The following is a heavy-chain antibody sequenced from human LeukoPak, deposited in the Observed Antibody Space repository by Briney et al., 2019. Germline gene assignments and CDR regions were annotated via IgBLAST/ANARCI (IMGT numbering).Heavy chain of an antibody. Sequence: GGSLRLSCAASGFTFSSYAMNWVRQAPGKGLEWVAGVTWNSDNIDYAESVRGRFTISRDNAKNSLYLEMNSLRLEDTALYYCVKESEDSSGWATRYYFDYWGQGSLVTVS. D-gene: IGHD6-19*01. J-gene: IGHJ4*02. V-gene: IGHV3-9*01. CDR1: GFTFSSYA. CDR3: VKESEDSSGWATRYYFDY. CDR2: VTWNSDNI.